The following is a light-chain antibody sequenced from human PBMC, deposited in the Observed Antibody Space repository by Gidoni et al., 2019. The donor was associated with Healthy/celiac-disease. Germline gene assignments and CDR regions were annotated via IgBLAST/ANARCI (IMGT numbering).Light chain of an antibody. CDR1: QDISNY. J-gene: IGKJ3*01. Sequence: DIQMPQSPSSLSASVGDRVTITCQASQDISNYLNWYQQKPGKAPKLLIYDASNLETGVPSRFSGSGSGTDFTFTIRSLQPEDIATYYCQQYDNPRSFGPGTKVDIK. CDR3: QQYDNPRS. V-gene: IGKV1-33*01. CDR2: DAS.